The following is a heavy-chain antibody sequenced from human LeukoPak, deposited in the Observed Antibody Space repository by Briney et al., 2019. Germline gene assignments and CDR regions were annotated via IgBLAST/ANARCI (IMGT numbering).Heavy chain of an antibody. Sequence: GGSLRLSCAASGFTFSSYSMNWVRQAAGKGREGVSSISSNSSYLYYADSVKGRFTISRDNAKNSLYLKMTSLRAEDTAVYYCARESGYSYGYPDDYWGQGTLVTVSS. J-gene: IGHJ4*02. CDR2: ISSNSSYL. CDR3: ARESGYSYGYPDDY. CDR1: GFTFSSYS. D-gene: IGHD5-18*01. V-gene: IGHV3-21*01.